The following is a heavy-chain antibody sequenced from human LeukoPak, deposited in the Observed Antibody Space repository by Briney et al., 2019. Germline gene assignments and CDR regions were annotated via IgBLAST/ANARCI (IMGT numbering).Heavy chain of an antibody. D-gene: IGHD2-2*02. CDR3: ARGYCSSTSCYNLDY. CDR2: IYYSGST. CDR1: GGSISSYY. J-gene: IGHJ4*02. V-gene: IGHV4-59*01. Sequence: TSETLSLTSTVSGGSISSYYWSWIRQPPGKGLEWIGYIYYSGSTTYNPSLKSRVTISVDTSKNQFSLKLSSVTAADTAVYYCARGYCSSTSCYNLDYWGQGTLVTVSS.